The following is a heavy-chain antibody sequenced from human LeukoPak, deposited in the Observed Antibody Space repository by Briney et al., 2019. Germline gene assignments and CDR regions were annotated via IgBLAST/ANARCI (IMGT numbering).Heavy chain of an antibody. Sequence: PSETLSLTCTVSGGSISSYYWSWIRQPPGKGLEWIGYICYSGSTNYNPSLKSRVTISVDTSKNQFSLKLSSVPAADTAVYSCARHVPAWVVAVRPEVVDYWGQGTLVTVSS. CDR1: GGSISSYY. V-gene: IGHV4-59*08. CDR3: ARHVPAWVVAVRPEVVDY. CDR2: ICYSGST. D-gene: IGHD2-2*01. J-gene: IGHJ4*02.